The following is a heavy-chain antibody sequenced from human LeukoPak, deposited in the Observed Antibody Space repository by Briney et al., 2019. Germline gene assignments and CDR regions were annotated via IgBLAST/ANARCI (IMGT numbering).Heavy chain of an antibody. Sequence: SVKVSCKASGGTFSSYAISWVRQAPGQGLEWMGGIIAIFGTANYAQKFQGRVTIPADESTSTAYMELSSLRSEDTAVYYCARDRGLELPTYYFDYWGQGTLVTVSS. J-gene: IGHJ4*02. CDR1: GGTFSSYA. V-gene: IGHV1-69*01. CDR2: IIAIFGTA. CDR3: ARDRGLELPTYYFDY. D-gene: IGHD1-7*01.